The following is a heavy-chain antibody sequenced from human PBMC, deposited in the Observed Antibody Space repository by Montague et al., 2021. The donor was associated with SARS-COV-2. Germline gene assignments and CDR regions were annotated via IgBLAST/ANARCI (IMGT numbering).Heavy chain of an antibody. D-gene: IGHD3-10*01. J-gene: IGHJ6*03. V-gene: IGHV4-34*01. CDR2: IHHGGRT. CDR3: ARLGDGVVPSPILGVGPYYSFYYMDF. CDR1: GGSFSTYS. Sequence: SETLSLTCAVHGGSFSTYSWNWIRQPPGKGLEWIGEIHHGGRTNYNTSLKSRVTISAETSKNQFSLKLTSVAAADTAVYYCARLGDGVVPSPILGVGPYYSFYYMDFWGKGTTVTVSS.